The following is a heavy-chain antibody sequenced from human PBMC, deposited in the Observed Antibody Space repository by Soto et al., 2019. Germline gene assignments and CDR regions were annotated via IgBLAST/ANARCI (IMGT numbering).Heavy chain of an antibody. CDR2: INPSGGST. Sequence: ASVKVSCKASGYTFTSYYMHWVRQAPGQGLEWMGIINPSGGSTSYAQKFRGRVTMTRDTSTSTVYMELSSLRSEDTAVYYCARDLGDGEKDYWGQGTLVTVSS. J-gene: IGHJ4*02. CDR1: GYTFTSYY. CDR3: ARDLGDGEKDY. D-gene: IGHD3-10*01. V-gene: IGHV1-46*01.